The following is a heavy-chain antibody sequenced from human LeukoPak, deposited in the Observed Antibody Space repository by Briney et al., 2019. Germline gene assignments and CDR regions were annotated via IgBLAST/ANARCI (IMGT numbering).Heavy chain of an antibody. V-gene: IGHV3-23*01. Sequence: PGGSLRLSCAASGFTFSSYAMSWVRQAPGKGLEWVSAISGSGGSTYYADSVKGRFTISRDNSKNTLYLQMNSLRAEDTAVYYCAKDGRKMFNGLYERNYWAPDAFDIWGQGTMVTVSS. J-gene: IGHJ3*02. CDR2: ISGSGGST. CDR3: AKDGRKMFNGLYERNYWAPDAFDI. CDR1: GFTFSSYA. D-gene: IGHD2-8*01.